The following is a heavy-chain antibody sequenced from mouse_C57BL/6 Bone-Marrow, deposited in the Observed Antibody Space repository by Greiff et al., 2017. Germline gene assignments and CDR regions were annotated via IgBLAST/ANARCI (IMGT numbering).Heavy chain of an antibody. D-gene: IGHD1-1*01. CDR2: IYPGSGNT. V-gene: IGHV1-76*01. CDR3: ARGDYYGSSYPYYAMDY. CDR1: GYTFTDYY. Sequence: VQLQQSGAELVRPGASVKLSCKASGYTFTDYYINWVKQRPGQGLEWIARIYPGSGNTYYNEKFKGKATLTAEQSSSTAYMQLSSLTSEDSAVYFCARGDYYGSSYPYYAMDYWGQGTSVTVSS. J-gene: IGHJ4*01.